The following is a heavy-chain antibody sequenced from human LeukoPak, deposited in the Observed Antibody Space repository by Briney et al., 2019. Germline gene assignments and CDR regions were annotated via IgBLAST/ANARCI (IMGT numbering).Heavy chain of an antibody. CDR1: GFTFSGSA. CDR2: IRSKANSYAT. D-gene: IGHD1-1*01. V-gene: IGHV3-73*01. J-gene: IGHJ4*02. CDR3: TRRNDGGYAY. Sequence: PAVSLKFSCAASGFTFSGSAMHWVRQAYGLGLEWVGCIRSKANSYATAYDASVKGRLTISRDDSKNTAYLQMNSLKTEDTAVYYCTRRNDGGYAYWGQGTLVTVSS.